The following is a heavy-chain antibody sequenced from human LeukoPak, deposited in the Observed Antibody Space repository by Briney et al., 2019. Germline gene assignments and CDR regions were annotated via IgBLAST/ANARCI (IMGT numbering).Heavy chain of an antibody. J-gene: IGHJ3*02. Sequence: GGSLRLSCAASGFTFSSYGMHWVRQAPGKGLEWVAFIRYDGSNKYYADSVKGRFTISRDNSKNTLYLQMNSLRAEDTAVYYCARDGFSTSHAFDIWGQGTMVTVSS. CDR2: IRYDGSNK. V-gene: IGHV3-30*02. D-gene: IGHD6-13*01. CDR3: ARDGFSTSHAFDI. CDR1: GFTFSSYG.